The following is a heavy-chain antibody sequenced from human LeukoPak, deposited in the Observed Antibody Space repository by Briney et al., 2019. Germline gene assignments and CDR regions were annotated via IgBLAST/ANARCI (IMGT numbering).Heavy chain of an antibody. CDR2: IYYSGSA. D-gene: IGHD3-9*01. CDR3: ARRGFDWLPYYYYYYYMDV. CDR1: GGSISSSSYY. V-gene: IGHV4-39*07. Sequence: PSETLSLTCTVSGGSISSSSYYWGWIRQPPGKGLEWIGSIYYSGSAYYNPSLKSRVTISVDTSKNQFSLKLSSVTAADTAVYYCARRGFDWLPYYYYYYYMDVWGKGTTVTISS. J-gene: IGHJ6*03.